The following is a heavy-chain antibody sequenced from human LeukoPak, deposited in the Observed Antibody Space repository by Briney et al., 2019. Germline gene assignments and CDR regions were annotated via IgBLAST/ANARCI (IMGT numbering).Heavy chain of an antibody. D-gene: IGHD3-3*01. V-gene: IGHV4-4*09. CDR2: IYTSGST. CDR3: ARTYYDFWSGYYPPPGYYYYMDV. J-gene: IGHJ6*03. CDR1: GGSISSYY. Sequence: PSETLSLTCTGSGGSISSYYWSWIRQPPGKGLEWIGYIYTSGSTNYNPSLKSRVTISVDTSKNQFSLKLSSVTAADTAVYYCARTYYDFWSGYYPPPGYYYYMDVWGKGTTVTVSS.